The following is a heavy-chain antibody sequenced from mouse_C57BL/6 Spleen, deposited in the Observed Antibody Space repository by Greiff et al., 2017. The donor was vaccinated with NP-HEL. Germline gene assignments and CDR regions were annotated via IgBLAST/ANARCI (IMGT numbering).Heavy chain of an antibody. CDR1: GFTFSNYW. D-gene: IGHD1-1*01. V-gene: IGHV6-3*01. Sequence: EVKLQESGGGLVQPGGSMKLSCVASGFTFSNYWMNWVRQSPEKGLEWVAQIRLKSDNYATHYAESVKGRFTITRADSKSIVYLQMNNLRAEDTGIYYCTSGSSPFAYWGQGTLVTVSA. J-gene: IGHJ3*01. CDR3: TSGSSPFAY. CDR2: IRLKSDNYAT.